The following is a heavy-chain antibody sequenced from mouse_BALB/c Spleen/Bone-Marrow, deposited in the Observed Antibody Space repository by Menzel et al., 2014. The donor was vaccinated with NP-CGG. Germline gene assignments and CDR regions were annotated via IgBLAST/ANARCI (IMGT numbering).Heavy chain of an antibody. CDR3: ARSGSSSGYFDY. J-gene: IGHJ2*01. CDR2: ISSGSSNV. CDR1: GLTFSSFG. V-gene: IGHV5-17*02. D-gene: IGHD1-1*01. Sequence: EAQGVESGGGLAQPGGSRNLSCAASGLTFSSFGMDWVRQAPEKGLEWVAYISSGSSNVYYADKGKGRFTISRDNPKNTLFLLMPSLMSEDTAMYYCARSGSSSGYFDYWGQGTTLTVSS.